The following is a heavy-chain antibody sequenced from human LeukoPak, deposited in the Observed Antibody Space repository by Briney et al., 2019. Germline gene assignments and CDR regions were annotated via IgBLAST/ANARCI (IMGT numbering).Heavy chain of an antibody. V-gene: IGHV4-59*01. CDR1: DDSISDYY. D-gene: IGHD2-2*01. J-gene: IGHJ3*02. CDR2: IYYSGST. Sequence: SETLSLTCTVSDDSISDYYRGWIRQPPGKGLEWIGYIYYSGSTNYNPSLKSRVTISVDTSKNQFSLKLSSVTAADTAVYYCARAGDIVVVPAARNAFDIWGQGTMVTVSS. CDR3: ARAGDIVVVPAARNAFDI.